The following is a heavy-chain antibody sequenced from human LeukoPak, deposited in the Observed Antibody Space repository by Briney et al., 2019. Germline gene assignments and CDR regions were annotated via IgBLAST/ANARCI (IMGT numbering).Heavy chain of an antibody. CDR2: MNPNSGNT. J-gene: IGHJ6*03. CDR1: GYTFTSYD. Sequence: ASVKVSCKASGYTFTSYDINWVRQATGQGLEWMGWMNPNSGNTGYAQKFQGRVTMTRNTSISTAYMELSGLRSEDTAVYYCARGSSSRWLLHHYYYMDVWGKGTTVTISS. V-gene: IGHV1-8*01. D-gene: IGHD3-22*01. CDR3: ARGSSSRWLLHHYYYMDV.